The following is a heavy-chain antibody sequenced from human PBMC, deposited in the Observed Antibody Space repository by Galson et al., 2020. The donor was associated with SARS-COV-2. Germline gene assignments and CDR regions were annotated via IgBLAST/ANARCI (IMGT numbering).Heavy chain of an antibody. J-gene: IGHJ2*01. CDR2: IYQSGST. Sequence: SETLSLTCTVSGGSISSGGYFWSWIRQPPGKGLEWIGYIYQSGSTYYNPSLKSRVTISVDRSKNHFSLKLRSVTAADTAVYYCARASGTEAGTNWYFDLWGRGTLVTVSS. D-gene: IGHD6-19*01. V-gene: IGHV4-30-2*01. CDR1: GGSISSGGYF. CDR3: ARASGTEAGTNWYFDL.